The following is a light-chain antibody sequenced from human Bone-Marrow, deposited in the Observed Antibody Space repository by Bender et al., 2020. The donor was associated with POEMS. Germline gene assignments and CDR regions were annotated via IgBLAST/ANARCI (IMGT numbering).Light chain of an antibody. J-gene: IGLJ2*01. CDR1: GSNIGGYP. V-gene: IGLV1-51*01. CDR3: GTWDSSLSAVV. CDR2: DTN. Sequence: QSVLTQPPSVSGTPGQRVTISCSGSGSNIGGYPVNWYQQLPGTAPRLLIYDTNKRPSEIPDRFSGSKSGTSATLIITGLHTGDEAEYYCGTWDSSLSAVVFGGGTKLTVL.